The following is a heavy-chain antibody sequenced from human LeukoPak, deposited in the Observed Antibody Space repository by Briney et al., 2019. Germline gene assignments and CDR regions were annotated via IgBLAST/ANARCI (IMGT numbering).Heavy chain of an antibody. D-gene: IGHD6-13*01. J-gene: IGHJ3*02. CDR2: IGSSSSSI. V-gene: IGHV3-48*01. Sequence: GSLRLSCAASGFTFSSYSMNWVRQAPGKGLEWISYIGSSSSSIYYAESVKGRFTMSRDNAKNSLYLQMNSLRAEDTAVYYCARDRYGSSWHGADAFDIWGQGTMVTVSS. CDR3: ARDRYGSSWHGADAFDI. CDR1: GFTFSSYS.